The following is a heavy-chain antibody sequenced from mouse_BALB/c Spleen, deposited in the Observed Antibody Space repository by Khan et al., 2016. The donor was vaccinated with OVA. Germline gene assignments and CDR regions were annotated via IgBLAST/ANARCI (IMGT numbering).Heavy chain of an antibody. D-gene: IGHD1-1*01. CDR3: ARGHYGSSYDYAMDY. CDR2: IGTGGST. CDR1: GFSLTNYT. V-gene: IGHV2-9*02. J-gene: IGHJ4*01. Sequence: QVQLKESGPGLVAPSQSLSITCTVSGFSLTNYTVHWVRQPPGKGLEWLGIIGTGGSTNYNSALMSRLSINKDKSKSPVFLKMNSLQTDDTAMYYCARGHYGSSYDYAMDYWGQGTPVTVSS.